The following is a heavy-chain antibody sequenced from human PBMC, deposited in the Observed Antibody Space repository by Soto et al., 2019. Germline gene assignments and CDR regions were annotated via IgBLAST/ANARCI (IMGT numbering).Heavy chain of an antibody. CDR1: GFTFSDHY. V-gene: IGHV3-72*01. Sequence: HPGGSLRLSCAASGFTFSDHYMDWVRQAPGKGLEWVGRSRDKAYSYTTDYAASVKGRFTISRDDSNNSLFLQMNSLKTEDTAVYYCARGVYGSGNYDYWGQGTLVTVSS. CDR2: SRDKAYSYTT. CDR3: ARGVYGSGNYDY. D-gene: IGHD3-10*01. J-gene: IGHJ4*02.